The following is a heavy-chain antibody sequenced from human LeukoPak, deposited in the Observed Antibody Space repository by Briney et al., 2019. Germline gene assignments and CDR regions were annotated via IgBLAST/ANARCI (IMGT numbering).Heavy chain of an antibody. J-gene: IGHJ4*02. Sequence: PGGSLRLSCAASGFTFSSYAMSWVRQAPGKGLEWVSGFSGSGYSTEYVDSVKGRFTISRDNSKNTLYLQMNSLRVEDTAVYYCAKDLVFYVQGVFDYWGRGTLVTVSS. D-gene: IGHD3-10*02. V-gene: IGHV3-23*01. CDR3: AKDLVFYVQGVFDY. CDR2: FSGSGYST. CDR1: GFTFSSYA.